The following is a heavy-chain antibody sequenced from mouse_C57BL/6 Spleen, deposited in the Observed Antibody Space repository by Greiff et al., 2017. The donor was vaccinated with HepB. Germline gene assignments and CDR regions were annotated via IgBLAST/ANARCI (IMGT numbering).Heavy chain of an antibody. CDR2: ISDGGSYT. CDR1: GFTFSSYA. CDR3: ARDYSNLYYFDY. J-gene: IGHJ2*01. V-gene: IGHV5-4*01. D-gene: IGHD2-5*01. Sequence: EVKLMESGGGLVKPGGSLKLSCAASGFTFSSYAMSWVRQTPEKRLEWVATISDGGSYTYHPDNVKGRFAISRDNAKNNLYLQMSHLKSEDTAMYYCARDYSNLYYFDYWGKGTTLTVSS.